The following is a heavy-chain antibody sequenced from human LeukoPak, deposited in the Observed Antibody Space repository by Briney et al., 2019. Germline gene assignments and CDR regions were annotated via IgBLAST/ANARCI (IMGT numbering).Heavy chain of an antibody. V-gene: IGHV4-4*07. J-gene: IGHJ3*02. D-gene: IGHD3-3*01. CDR3: ARDTGGGYDFWSGYSDAFDI. CDR2: IYTSGST. Sequence: SETLSLTCTVSGGSISSYYWSWIRQPAGKGLEWIGRIYTSGSTNYNPSLKNRVTMSVDTSKNQFSLKLSSVTAADTAAYYCARDTGGGYDFWSGYSDAFDIWGQGTMVTVSS. CDR1: GGSISSYY.